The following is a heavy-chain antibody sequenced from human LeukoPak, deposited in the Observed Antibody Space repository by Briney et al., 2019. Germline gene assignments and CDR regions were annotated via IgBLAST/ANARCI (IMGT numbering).Heavy chain of an antibody. V-gene: IGHV4-59*11. CDR3: ARVTTMIVVVN. Sequence: NPSGTLSLTCTVSGGSISSHYWSWIRQPPGKGLEWIGYIYYSGSTNYNPSLKSRVTISVDTSKNQFSLKLSSVTAADTAVYYCARVTTMIVVVNWGQGTLVTVSS. J-gene: IGHJ4*02. D-gene: IGHD3-22*01. CDR2: IYYSGST. CDR1: GGSISSHY.